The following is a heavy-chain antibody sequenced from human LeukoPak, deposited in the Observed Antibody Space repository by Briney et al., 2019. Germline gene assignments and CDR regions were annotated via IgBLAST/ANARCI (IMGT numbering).Heavy chain of an antibody. CDR2: ISPKDGKT. D-gene: IGHD6-13*01. Sequence: ASVKVSCKASGYTFSSYYMYWVRQAPGQGLEWMGFISPKDGKTSYAQKFQGRVTVTRDVSTSTVYMELSRLRYEDTAVFYCARLRGSSSWTGGVDNWGQGTLVTVSS. CDR3: ARLRGSSSWTGGVDN. J-gene: IGHJ4*02. CDR1: GYTFSSYY. V-gene: IGHV1-46*01.